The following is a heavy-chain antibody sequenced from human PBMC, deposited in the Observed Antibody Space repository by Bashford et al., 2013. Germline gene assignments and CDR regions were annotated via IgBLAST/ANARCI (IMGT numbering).Heavy chain of an antibody. D-gene: IGHD5-12*01. Sequence: GGSLRLSCAASGFTVTSNFLSWVRQAPGKGLEWISVIYTGGNTFYSNSVKGRFTISRDTSKNTLFLHMNNLRVEDTAVYSCAKDYVQYSHGLDAFDFWGQGTMVTVSS. CDR3: AKDYVQYSHGLDAFDF. CDR1: GFTVTSNF. J-gene: IGHJ3*01. V-gene: IGHV3-53*01. CDR2: IYTGGNT.